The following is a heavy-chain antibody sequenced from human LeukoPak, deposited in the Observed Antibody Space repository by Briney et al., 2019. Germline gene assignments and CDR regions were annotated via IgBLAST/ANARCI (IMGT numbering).Heavy chain of an antibody. CDR1: GGSISSGGYY. J-gene: IGHJ6*03. D-gene: IGHD3-22*01. CDR3: ARAPQGSSGYFYVNYYYMDV. V-gene: IGHV4-31*03. CDR2: IYYSGST. Sequence: SQTLSLTCTVSGGSISSGGYYWSWIRLHPGKGLEWIGYIYYSGSTYYNPSLKSRVTIPVDTSKNQFSLKLSSVTAADTAVYYCARAPQGSSGYFYVNYYYMDVWGKGTTVTVSS.